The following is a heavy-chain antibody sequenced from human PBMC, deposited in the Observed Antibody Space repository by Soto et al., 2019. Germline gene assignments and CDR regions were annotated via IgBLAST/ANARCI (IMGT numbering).Heavy chain of an antibody. D-gene: IGHD3-10*01. Sequence: QVQLVQSGAEVKKPGSSVKVSCKTSGVSFNNNGIGWVRQAPGHGLEWMGGVSPTFRTSNYARKFQGRISITADASTGTVNVELSSLTSEDTAQYYCARVLYYGSGSYSPYGMDVWGQGTTVTVSS. CDR1: GVSFNNNG. CDR2: VSPTFRTS. V-gene: IGHV1-69*01. CDR3: ARVLYYGSGSYSPYGMDV. J-gene: IGHJ6*02.